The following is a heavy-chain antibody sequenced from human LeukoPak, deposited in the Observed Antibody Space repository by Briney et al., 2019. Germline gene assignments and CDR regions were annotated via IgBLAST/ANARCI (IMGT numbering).Heavy chain of an antibody. Sequence: GGSLRLSCAASGCTFSSYEMNWVRQAPGKGLEWVSYISSSSSTIYYADSVKGRFTISRANAKNSLYLQMNSLRAEDTAVYYCARAEGSWRGEARMGYYFDYWGQGTLVTVSS. V-gene: IGHV3-48*01. J-gene: IGHJ4*02. CDR1: GCTFSSYE. CDR3: ARAEGSWRGEARMGYYFDY. CDR2: ISSSSSTI. D-gene: IGHD6-13*01.